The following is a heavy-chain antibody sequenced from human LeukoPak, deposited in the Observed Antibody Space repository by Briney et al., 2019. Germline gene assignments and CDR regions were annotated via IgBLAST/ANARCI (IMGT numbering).Heavy chain of an antibody. CDR1: GFTFSSYA. Sequence: GALRLSCAASGFTFSSYAMSWVRRAPGKGLEWVSAISGSGGSTYYADSVKGRFTISRDNSKNTLYLQVNSLRAEDTAVYYCARAPDETGTTDYWGQGTLVTVSS. CDR2: ISGSGGST. CDR3: ARAPDETGTTDY. J-gene: IGHJ4*02. D-gene: IGHD1-1*01. V-gene: IGHV3-23*01.